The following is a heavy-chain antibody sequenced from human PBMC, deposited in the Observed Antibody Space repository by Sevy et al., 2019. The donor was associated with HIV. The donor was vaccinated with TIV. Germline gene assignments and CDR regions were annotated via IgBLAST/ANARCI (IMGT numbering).Heavy chain of an antibody. D-gene: IGHD3-22*01. J-gene: IGHJ4*02. V-gene: IGHV1-18*04. CDR2: ISAYNGHT. CDR1: GYTFTSFG. CDR3: ARRGPFQFDCSGFSDN. Sequence: ASVKVSCKASGYTFTSFGITWVRQAPGQGLEWMGWISAYNGHTNYQQKFQGRLTMTTDTSTTTAYMELRGLRSDDTAVYFCARRGPFQFDCSGFSDNRGQGTLVTVSS.